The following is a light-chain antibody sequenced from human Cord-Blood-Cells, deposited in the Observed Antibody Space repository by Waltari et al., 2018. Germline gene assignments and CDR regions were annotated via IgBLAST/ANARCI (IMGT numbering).Light chain of an antibody. Sequence: SYVLTQTPSVSVAPGKTARITCGGNNIGRKSVNWYQQKTGQAPVLVIYSDSDRPSGMPARFSVSDSGNTATLTTGRVGAGEEAGYYCQVWDSRSDHNVVFDGWTKLTVL. V-gene: IGLV3-21*04. J-gene: IGLJ2*01. CDR2: SDS. CDR3: QVWDSRSDHNVV. CDR1: NIGRKS.